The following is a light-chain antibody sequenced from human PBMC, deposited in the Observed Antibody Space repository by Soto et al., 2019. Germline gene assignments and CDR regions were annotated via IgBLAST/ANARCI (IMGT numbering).Light chain of an antibody. J-gene: IGLJ2*01. Sequence: QSALTQPPSASGSPGQSVTISCTGTSSDVGSSNYVSWYQQHPGKAPKFMIYEVSKRPSGVPDRFSGSKSGNTASLTVSGLQAEDEADYYCSSYAGSNDMVFGGGTKLTVL. CDR2: EVS. CDR3: SSYAGSNDMV. V-gene: IGLV2-8*01. CDR1: SSDVGSSNY.